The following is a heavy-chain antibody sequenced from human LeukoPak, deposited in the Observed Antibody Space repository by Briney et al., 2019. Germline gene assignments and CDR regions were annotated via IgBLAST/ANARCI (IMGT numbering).Heavy chain of an antibody. CDR1: GFNVSTYA. Sequence: GGSLTLSCAASGFNVSTYAMNWVRLAPGKGPEWVSSLSGSGVLTNYADSVKGRFTISRDTSKNTLHLQMNSLTFEDTAIYFCAKSSELRSLGWFQGSHMDVWGKGTTVTVSS. CDR3: AKSSELRSLGWFQGSHMDV. CDR2: LSGSGVLT. V-gene: IGHV3-23*01. J-gene: IGHJ6*03. D-gene: IGHD3-3*01.